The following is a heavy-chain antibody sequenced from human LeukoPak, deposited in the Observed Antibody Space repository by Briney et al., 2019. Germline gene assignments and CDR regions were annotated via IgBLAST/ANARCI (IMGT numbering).Heavy chain of an antibody. J-gene: IGHJ2*01. V-gene: IGHV4-59*01. CDR1: GGSIRSYY. Sequence: PSETLSLTCTVSGGSIRSYYWSWVRQPPGKGLEWIGYIYHSGSTNYNPSLKSRVNLSVDMAKNQISLKMSSVTAADTAVYYCAREVEDWYFDLWGRGTLVTVSS. CDR3: AREVEDWYFDL. CDR2: IYHSGST.